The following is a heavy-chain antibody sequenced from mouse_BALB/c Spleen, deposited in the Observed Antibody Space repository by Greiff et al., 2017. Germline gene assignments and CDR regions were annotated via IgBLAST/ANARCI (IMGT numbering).Heavy chain of an antibody. CDR1: GYTFTAYA. V-gene: IGHV1-67*01. Sequence: VQLQQSGPELVRPGVSVKISCKGSGYTFTAYAMHWVKQSHAKSLEWIGVISTYYGNTNYNQKFKGKATMTVDKSSSTAYMELARLTSEDSAIYYCARGYYGSSYAMDYWGQGTSVTVSS. CDR2: ISTYYGNT. D-gene: IGHD1-1*01. J-gene: IGHJ4*01. CDR3: ARGYYGSSYAMDY.